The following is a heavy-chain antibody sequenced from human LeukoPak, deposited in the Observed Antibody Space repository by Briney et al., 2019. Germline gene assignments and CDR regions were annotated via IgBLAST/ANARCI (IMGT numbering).Heavy chain of an antibody. J-gene: IGHJ4*02. V-gene: IGHV3-53*01. CDR1: GFTVSNNY. D-gene: IGHD4-11*01. Sequence: GGSLRLSCAASGFTVSNNYMSWVRQGPGRGLEWVSVIYSGGSTYYADSVRGRFTISRDTSKSALYLQVNSLRAEDTAVYYCARSRDYRQRGTLDYWGQGALVTVSS. CDR3: ARSRDYRQRGTLDY. CDR2: IYSGGST.